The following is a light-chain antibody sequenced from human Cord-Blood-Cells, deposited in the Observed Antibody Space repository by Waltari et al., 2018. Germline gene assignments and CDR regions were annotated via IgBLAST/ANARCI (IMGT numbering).Light chain of an antibody. CDR2: AAY. V-gene: IGKV1-39*01. CDR3: QQSYSTPYS. CDR1: QSISRY. J-gene: IGKJ2*03. Sequence: DIHMTQSQSSLSASVGDRVTITCRASQSISRYLNSYQQKPGKAPKLLIYAAYSLQSGVPSRFSRIRSETDFTLTISSRQPEDFATYYYQQSYSTPYSFCQGTKLEIK.